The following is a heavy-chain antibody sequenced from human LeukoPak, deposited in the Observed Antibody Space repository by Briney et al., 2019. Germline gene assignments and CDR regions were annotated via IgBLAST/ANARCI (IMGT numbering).Heavy chain of an antibody. CDR2: IIPIFGTA. V-gene: IGHV1-69*05. D-gene: IGHD5-24*01. Sequence: SVKVSCKASGYTFTSYGISWVRQAPGQGLEWMGGIIPIFGTANYAQKFQGRVTITTDESTSTAYMELSSLRSEDTAVYYCARVIGRDGYNSWGQGTLVTVSS. CDR3: ARVIGRDGYNS. J-gene: IGHJ4*02. CDR1: GYTFTSYG.